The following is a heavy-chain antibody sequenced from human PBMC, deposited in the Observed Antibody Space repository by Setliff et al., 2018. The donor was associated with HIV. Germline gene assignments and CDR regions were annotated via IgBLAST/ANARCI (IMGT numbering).Heavy chain of an antibody. CDR3: AREGQWLDMGDAFDI. D-gene: IGHD6-19*01. CDR2: IIPIFGSA. J-gene: IGHJ3*02. Sequence: SVKVSCKASRGTFNNYAISWVRQAPGQGLEWMGGIIPIFGSANYAQRFQGRVTISADESTSTAYMELSSLRSEDTAVYYCAREGQWLDMGDAFDIWGQGTMVTVSS. CDR1: RGTFNNYA. V-gene: IGHV1-69*13.